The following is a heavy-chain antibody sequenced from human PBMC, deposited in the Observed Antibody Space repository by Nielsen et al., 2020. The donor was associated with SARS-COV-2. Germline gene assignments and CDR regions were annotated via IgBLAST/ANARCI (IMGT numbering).Heavy chain of an antibody. D-gene: IGHD4-17*01. J-gene: IGHJ4*02. Sequence: SETMSLTCSVCGYSVSSGSYWGWIRQTPGKGLKWIGTIYRTGSSYYNPSLKSRVTISVDTSKNQFSLKLTSVTAADTAVYYCARGGYGDYAFDSWGQGTLVTVSS. CDR3: ARGGYGDYAFDS. V-gene: IGHV4-38-2*02. CDR2: IYRTGSS. CDR1: GYSVSSGSY.